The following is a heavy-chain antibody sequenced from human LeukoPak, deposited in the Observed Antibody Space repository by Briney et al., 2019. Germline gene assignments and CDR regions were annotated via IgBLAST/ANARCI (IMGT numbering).Heavy chain of an antibody. CDR1: GGSFSGYY. J-gene: IGHJ4*02. CDR3: ARRPWVRAYYFDY. Sequence: KPSETLSLTCAVYGGSFSGYYWSWIRQPPGKGLEWIGEINHSGSTNYNPSLKSRVTISVDTSKNQFSLKLSSVTAADTAVYYCARRPWVRAYYFDYWGQGTLVTDSS. V-gene: IGHV4-34*01. CDR2: INHSGST. D-gene: IGHD5-12*01.